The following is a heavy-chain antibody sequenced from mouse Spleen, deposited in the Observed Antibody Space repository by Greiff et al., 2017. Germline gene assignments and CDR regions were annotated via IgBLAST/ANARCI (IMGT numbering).Heavy chain of an antibody. CDR3: AKNGATVVATDYFDY. CDR1: GYAFSSYW. D-gene: IGHD1-1*01. V-gene: IGHV1-80*01. Sequence: VQLQQSGAELVKPGASVKISCKASGYAFSSYWMNWVKQRPGKGLEWIGQIYPGDGDTNYNGKFKGKATLTADKSSSTAYMQLSSLTSEDSAVYFCAKNGATVVATDYFDYWGQGTTLTVSS. CDR2: IYPGDGDT. J-gene: IGHJ2*01.